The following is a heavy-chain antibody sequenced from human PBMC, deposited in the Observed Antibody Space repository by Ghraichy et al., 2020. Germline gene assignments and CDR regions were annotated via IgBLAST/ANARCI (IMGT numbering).Heavy chain of an antibody. CDR2: INQDGSLK. Sequence: GGSLRLSFAASGFTFSSYYISWVRQPPGKGLEWLANINQDGSLKYHADSVKGRFTISRDSAKNSVYLEMNSLRAEDTAVYYCAGDLRYSGGWYSWFWGQGTLVTVSS. CDR3: AGDLRYSGGWYSWF. V-gene: IGHV3-7*03. CDR1: GFTFSSYY. J-gene: IGHJ4*02. D-gene: IGHD6-19*01.